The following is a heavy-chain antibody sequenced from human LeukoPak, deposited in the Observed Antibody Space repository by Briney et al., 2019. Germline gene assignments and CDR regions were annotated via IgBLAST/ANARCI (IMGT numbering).Heavy chain of an antibody. V-gene: IGHV4-59*08. CDR1: GGSISSYC. J-gene: IGHJ4*02. D-gene: IGHD6-6*01. CDR2: IYYSGST. Sequence: PSETLSLTCTVSGGSISSYCWSWIRQPPGKGLEWIGYIYYSGSTNYNPSLKSRVTISVDTSKNQFSLKLSSVTAADTAVYYCARQGAYSSSFGYWGQGTLVTVSS. CDR3: ARQGAYSSSFGY.